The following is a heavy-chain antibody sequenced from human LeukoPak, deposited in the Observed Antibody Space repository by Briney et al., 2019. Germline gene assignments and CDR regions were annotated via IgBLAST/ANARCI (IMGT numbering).Heavy chain of an antibody. D-gene: IGHD2-15*01. Sequence: GGSLRLSCAASGFTFSYYWMSWVRQAPGKGLEWVAVISYDGSKKYYADSVKGRFTISRDNSKNTLYLQMNSLRAEDTAVYYCAKDRYCSGGSCHDYWGQGTLVNVSS. CDR1: GFTFSYYW. CDR3: AKDRYCSGGSCHDY. J-gene: IGHJ4*02. V-gene: IGHV3-30*18. CDR2: ISYDGSKK.